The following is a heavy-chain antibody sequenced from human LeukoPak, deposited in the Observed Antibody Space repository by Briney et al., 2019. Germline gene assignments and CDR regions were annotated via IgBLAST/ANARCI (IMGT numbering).Heavy chain of an antibody. Sequence: GGSMRLSCAASGFTFSAYGIHWVRQAPGKGLEWVAFISYDGSNKYYADSVKGRFTISRDNSKNTLYLQMDNLRAEDTAVYYCAKLKWELPFGGEAPGEYFQHWGQGSLVTVSS. CDR1: GFTFSAYG. D-gene: IGHD1-26*01. CDR3: AKLKWELPFGGEAPGEYFQH. J-gene: IGHJ1*01. CDR2: ISYDGSNK. V-gene: IGHV3-30*18.